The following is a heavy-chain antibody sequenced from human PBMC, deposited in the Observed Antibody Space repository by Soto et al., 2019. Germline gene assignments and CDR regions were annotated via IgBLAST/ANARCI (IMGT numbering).Heavy chain of an antibody. Sequence: GASVKVSCKASGGTFSSYAISWVRQAPGQGLEWMGGIIAIFGTANYAQKFQGRVRITADESTSTADMEMSSVRCEDTAVYYGGRFTALAVTFDFWGQGTLVTVSS. CDR1: GGTFSSYA. CDR3: GRFTALAVTFDF. CDR2: IIAIFGTA. D-gene: IGHD6-19*01. J-gene: IGHJ4*02. V-gene: IGHV1-69*13.